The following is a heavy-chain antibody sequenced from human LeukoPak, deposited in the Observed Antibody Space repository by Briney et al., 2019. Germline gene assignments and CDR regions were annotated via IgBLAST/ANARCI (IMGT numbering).Heavy chain of an antibody. V-gene: IGHV3-21*01. J-gene: IGHJ4*02. CDR1: GFTFSSYS. D-gene: IGHD5-18*01. CDR3: ARDVGTAMPRGYFDY. CDR2: ISSSSSYI. Sequence: PGGSLRLSCAASGFTFSSYSMNWVRQAPGKGLEWVSSISSSSSYIYYADSVKGRFTISRDSAKNSLYLQMNSLTAEDTAVYYCARDVGTAMPRGYFDYWGQGTLVAVSS.